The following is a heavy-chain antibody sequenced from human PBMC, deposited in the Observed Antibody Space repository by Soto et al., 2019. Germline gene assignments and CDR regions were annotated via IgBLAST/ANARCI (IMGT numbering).Heavy chain of an antibody. V-gene: IGHV3-33*01. D-gene: IGHD5-18*01. J-gene: IGHJ4*02. CDR3: AGERGYSYGYVDY. CDR1: GFTFSSYG. Sequence: AGGSLRLSCAASGFTFSSYGMHWVRQAPGKGLEWVAVIWYDGSNKYYADSVKGRFTISRDSSKNTLYLQMNSLRAEDTAMYYCAGERGYSYGYVDYWGQGTLVTVSS. CDR2: IWYDGSNK.